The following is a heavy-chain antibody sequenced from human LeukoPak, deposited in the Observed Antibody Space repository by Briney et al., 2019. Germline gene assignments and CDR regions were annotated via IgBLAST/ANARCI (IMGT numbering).Heavy chain of an antibody. Sequence: GASVKVSCKASGGTFSSYTISWVRLAPGQGLEWMGGIIPIFGSGNYAQKFQDRVTITADESTSTAYMELSSLRSEDTAVYYCARDRSGYLDYWGQGTLVTVSS. CDR1: GGTFSSYT. V-gene: IGHV1-69*13. D-gene: IGHD6-13*01. CDR2: IIPIFGSG. J-gene: IGHJ4*02. CDR3: ARDRSGYLDY.